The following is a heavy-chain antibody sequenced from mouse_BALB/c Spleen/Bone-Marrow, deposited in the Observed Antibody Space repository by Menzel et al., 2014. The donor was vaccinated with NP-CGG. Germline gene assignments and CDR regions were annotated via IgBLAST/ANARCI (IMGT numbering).Heavy chain of an antibody. CDR1: GYTFTSYV. Sequence: VQLQQSGPELVKPGASVKMSCKASGYTFTSYVMHWVKQKPGQGLEGIGYINPYNDGTKYNEKFKGKATLTSDKSSSTAYMELSSLTSEDSAVYYCARRGYDEGYYAMDYWGQGTSVTVSS. CDR3: ARRGYDEGYYAMDY. V-gene: IGHV1-14*01. J-gene: IGHJ4*01. CDR2: INPYNDGT. D-gene: IGHD2-14*01.